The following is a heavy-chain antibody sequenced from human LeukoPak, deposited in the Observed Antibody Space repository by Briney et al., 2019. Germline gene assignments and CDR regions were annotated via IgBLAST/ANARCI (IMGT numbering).Heavy chain of an antibody. CDR3: ARGGVTIFGVVIGGSNWYDP. CDR2: INTNTGNP. J-gene: IGHJ5*02. V-gene: IGHV7-4-1*02. CDR1: GYTFTSYA. D-gene: IGHD3-3*01. Sequence: ASVEVSCKASGYTFTSYAMNWVRQAPGQGLEWMGWINTNTGNPTYAQGFTGRFVFSLDTSVSTAYLQISSLKAEDTAVYYCARGGVTIFGVVIGGSNWYDPWGQGTLVTVSS.